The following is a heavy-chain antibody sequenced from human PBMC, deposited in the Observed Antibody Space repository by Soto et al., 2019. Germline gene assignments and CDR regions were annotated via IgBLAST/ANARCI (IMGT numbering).Heavy chain of an antibody. Sequence: GQSLKISCNGSAYSFTNYWIGWVRQMPGKVLEWMVIIYPGDSDTRYSPSFQGQVTISADKSISTAYLQWSSLKASDTAMYYCARQGCSSTSCYRLGYYYYYGMDVWGQGTTVTSP. V-gene: IGHV5-51*01. CDR2: IYPGDSDT. CDR1: AYSFTNYW. D-gene: IGHD2-2*02. CDR3: ARQGCSSTSCYRLGYYYYYGMDV. J-gene: IGHJ6*02.